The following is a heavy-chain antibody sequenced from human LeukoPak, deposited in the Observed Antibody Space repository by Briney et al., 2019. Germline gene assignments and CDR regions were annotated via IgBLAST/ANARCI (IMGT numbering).Heavy chain of an antibody. V-gene: IGHV1-46*01. J-gene: IGHJ4*02. CDR1: GYTFTSYY. Sequence: ASVKVSCKPFGYTFTSYYVHWVRQAPGQGLEWMGIINPSGGTNYAQKFQGRVTMTRDTSTSTVYMELSRLRSEDTAVYYCARVTPGYSSVWGQGTLVTVSS. CDR2: INPSGGT. D-gene: IGHD6-19*01. CDR3: ARVTPGYSSV.